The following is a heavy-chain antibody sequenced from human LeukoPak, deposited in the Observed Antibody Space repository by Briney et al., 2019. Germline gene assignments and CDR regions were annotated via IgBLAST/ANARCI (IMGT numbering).Heavy chain of an antibody. Sequence: GESLDTYCKGSGYSFTSYWIGWVRQMPGKGLEWMGIIYPDDSDTRYSPSFQGQVTISADKSISTAYLQWSSLKASDTAIYYCARDVRNSYGFGYSCKEALVTVSS. CDR3: ARDVRNSYGFGY. CDR2: IYPDDSDT. J-gene: IGHJ4*02. V-gene: IGHV5-51*01. D-gene: IGHD5-18*01. CDR1: GYSFTSYW.